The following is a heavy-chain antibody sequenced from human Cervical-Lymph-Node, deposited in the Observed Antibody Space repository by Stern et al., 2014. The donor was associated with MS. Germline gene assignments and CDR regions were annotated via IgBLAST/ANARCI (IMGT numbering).Heavy chain of an antibody. J-gene: IGHJ4*02. CDR3: ARERYGDYGDFDY. CDR2: VNAGNGNT. CDR1: GYTFTSYA. V-gene: IGHV1-3*01. D-gene: IGHD4-17*01. Sequence: QVQLMQSGAEVMKPGASVKVSCKASGYTFTSYAMHWVRQAPGQRLEWMGWVNAGNGNTKYSQKFQGRFTITRDTSASTAYMELSSLRSEDTAVYYCARERYGDYGDFDYWGQGTLVTVSS.